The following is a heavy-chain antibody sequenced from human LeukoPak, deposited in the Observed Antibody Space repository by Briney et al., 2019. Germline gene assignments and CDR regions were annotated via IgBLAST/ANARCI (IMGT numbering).Heavy chain of an antibody. D-gene: IGHD3-22*01. Sequence: GGSLRLSCAAPGFTFSSYSMNWVRQAPGKGLEWVSSMNSRSSSKYYADSVKGRFTISRDNAKNSLYLQMNSLRAEDTAVYYCARGPTMKMDVGGKGTTVTVSS. CDR3: ARGPTMKMDV. CDR2: MNSRSSSK. J-gene: IGHJ6*04. CDR1: GFTFSSYS. V-gene: IGHV3-21*01.